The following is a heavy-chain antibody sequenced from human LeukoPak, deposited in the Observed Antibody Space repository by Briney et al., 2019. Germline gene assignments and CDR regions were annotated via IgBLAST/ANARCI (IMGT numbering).Heavy chain of an antibody. Sequence: SETLSLTCAVYGGSFSGYYWSWIRQPPGKGLEWIGEINHRGSTNYNPSLKSRVTISVDTSKNQFSLKLSSVTAADTAVYYCARGSREDIVLMVYATFDYWGQGTLVTVSS. J-gene: IGHJ4*02. CDR3: ARGSREDIVLMVYATFDY. CDR2: INHRGST. D-gene: IGHD2-8*01. V-gene: IGHV4-34*01. CDR1: GGSFSGYY.